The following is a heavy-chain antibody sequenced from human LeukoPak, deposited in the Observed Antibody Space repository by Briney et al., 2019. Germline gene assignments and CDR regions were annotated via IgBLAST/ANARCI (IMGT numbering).Heavy chain of an antibody. Sequence: PSETLSLTCTVSGSSISGYYWTWIRQPPGKGLEWIGYAYNSGNVNYNPSLRSRVTISLDTSKDQFSLKLSSVTAADTAIYYCARGDSHLHSSGYYYYWGQGTLVTVSS. V-gene: IGHV4-59*01. J-gene: IGHJ4*02. CDR1: GSSISGYY. CDR3: ARGDSHLHSSGYYYY. CDR2: AYNSGNV. D-gene: IGHD3-22*01.